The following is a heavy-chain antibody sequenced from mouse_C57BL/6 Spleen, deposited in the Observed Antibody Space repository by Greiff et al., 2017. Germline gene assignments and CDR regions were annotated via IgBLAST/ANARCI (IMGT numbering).Heavy chain of an antibody. CDR1: GYTFTSYW. CDR2: IDPSDSYT. D-gene: IGHD1-1*01. Sequence: QVQLQQPGAELVRPGTSVKLSCKASGYTFTSYWMHWVKQRPGQGLEWIGVIDPSDSYTNYNQKFKGKATLTVDTSSSTAYMQLSSLTSEDSAVYYCARGDYGSSYPYWYFDVWGTGTTVTVSS. J-gene: IGHJ1*03. V-gene: IGHV1-59*01. CDR3: ARGDYGSSYPYWYFDV.